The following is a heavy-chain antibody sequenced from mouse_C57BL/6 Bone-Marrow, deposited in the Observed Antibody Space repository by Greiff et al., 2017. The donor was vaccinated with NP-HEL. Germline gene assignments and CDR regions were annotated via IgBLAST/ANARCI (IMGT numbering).Heavy chain of an antibody. CDR2: TSNGGSYT. CDR1: GFTFSSYG. Sequence: EVKLVESGGDLVKPGGSLKLSCAASGFTFSSYGMSWVRQTPDKRLEWVATTSNGGSYTYYPDSVKGRFTISRDNAKNTLYLQMSSLKSENTAMYYCARTWFAYWGQGTLVTVSA. CDR3: ARTWFAY. V-gene: IGHV5-6*02. J-gene: IGHJ3*01.